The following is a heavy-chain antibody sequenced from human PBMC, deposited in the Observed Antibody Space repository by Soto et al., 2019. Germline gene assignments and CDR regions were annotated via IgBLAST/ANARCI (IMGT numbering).Heavy chain of an antibody. J-gene: IGHJ4*02. CDR1: GFNFSAYG. D-gene: IGHD1-26*01. CDR2: LSFDASKK. CDR3: RVGVAD. V-gene: IGHV3-30*03. Sequence: QVQLVECGGGVVQPGRSLRLSCAASGFNFSAYGMHWVRQAPGTGLELVALLSFDASKKYYADSVKGRFTISRDTSRNTLYLQMNSLRAEDTAVYYCRVGVADWGQGTRVTVSS.